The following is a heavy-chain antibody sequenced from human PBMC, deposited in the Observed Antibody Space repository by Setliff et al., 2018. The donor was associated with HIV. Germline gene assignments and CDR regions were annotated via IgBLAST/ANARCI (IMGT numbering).Heavy chain of an antibody. CDR1: GFTFSDYY. J-gene: IGHJ4*01. CDR3: ASFFGDYGY. Sequence: PGGSLRLSCAASGFTFSDYYMTWIRQAPGKGLEWVSYISPNGNSMYYTASVQGRFTVSRDNANNLSFLQMNNLRVEDTAVYYCASFFGDYGYWGHGTQVTVSS. CDR2: ISPNGNSM. V-gene: IGHV3-11*01. D-gene: IGHD3-10*01.